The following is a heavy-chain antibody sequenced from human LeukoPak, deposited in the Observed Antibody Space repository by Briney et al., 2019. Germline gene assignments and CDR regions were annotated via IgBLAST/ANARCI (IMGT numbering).Heavy chain of an antibody. CDR1: GYTFTGYY. D-gene: IGHD1-26*01. CDR2: INPNSGGT. Sequence: ASVKVSCKASGYTFTGYYMHWVRQAPGQGLEWMGWINPNSGGTNYAQKFQGRVTMTRDTSISTAYMELSRLRSDDTAVYYCARDRDHGSPATYFDYWGQGTLVTVSS. CDR3: ARDRDHGSPATYFDY. V-gene: IGHV1-2*02. J-gene: IGHJ4*02.